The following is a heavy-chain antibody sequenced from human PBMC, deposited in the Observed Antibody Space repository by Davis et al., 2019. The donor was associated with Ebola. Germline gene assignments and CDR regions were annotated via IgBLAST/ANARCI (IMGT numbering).Heavy chain of an antibody. CDR2: IRYDGNSK. CDR1: GLTFSRYG. D-gene: IGHD2-2*01. J-gene: IGHJ5*02. CDR3: GRAGKFTSGTNWFDP. V-gene: IGHV3-30*02. Sequence: GGSLRLSCAASGLTFSRYGMHWVRQAPGKGLEWVGFIRYDGNSKYYIDSVKGRFTISRDIAKRTLYLQMSGLRGDDTALYHCGRAGKFTSGTNWFDPLGQGTLVIVSS.